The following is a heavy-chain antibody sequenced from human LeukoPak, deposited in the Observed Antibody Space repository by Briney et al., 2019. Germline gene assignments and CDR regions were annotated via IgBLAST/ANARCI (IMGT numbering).Heavy chain of an antibody. CDR2: IYYSGST. V-gene: IGHV4-59*08. CDR3: ARHKPPGAYYGMDV. CDR1: GGSISSYY. D-gene: IGHD3-10*01. J-gene: IGHJ6*02. Sequence: PSETLSLTCTVSGGSISSYYWSWIRQPPGKGLEWIGYIYYSGSTNYNPSLKSRVTISVDTSKNQFSLKLSSVTAADTAVYYCARHKPPGAYYGMDVWGQGTAVTVSS.